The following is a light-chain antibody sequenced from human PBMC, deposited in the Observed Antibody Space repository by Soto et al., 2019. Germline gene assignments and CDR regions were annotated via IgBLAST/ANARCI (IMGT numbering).Light chain of an antibody. CDR1: QSISTW. V-gene: IGKV1-5*03. CDR2: KGS. CDR3: QQYEGYPWT. J-gene: IGKJ1*01. Sequence: DIQMTQSPSTLSASVGDRVTITCRASQSISTWLAWYQQKPGKAPKLLIYKGSTLENGVPSTFSGSGSGTEFTLTISSLQPDDFATYYCQQYEGYPWTFGQGTKVEIK.